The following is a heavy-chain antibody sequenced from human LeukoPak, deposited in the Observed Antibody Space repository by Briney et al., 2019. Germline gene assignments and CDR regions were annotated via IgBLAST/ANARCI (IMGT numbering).Heavy chain of an antibody. CDR3: ARAWSGDYFDF. V-gene: IGHV4-39*07. Sequence: PSETLSLTCTVSGGSISTTRYYWGWNRQPPAKGLEWIGRIYYSGSTNYNPSLKSRVTISLDTSKNQFSLKLTSVTAADTAVYYCARAWSGDYFDFWGQGTVVTGSS. J-gene: IGHJ4*02. CDR1: GGSISTTRYY. CDR2: IYYSGST. D-gene: IGHD7-27*01.